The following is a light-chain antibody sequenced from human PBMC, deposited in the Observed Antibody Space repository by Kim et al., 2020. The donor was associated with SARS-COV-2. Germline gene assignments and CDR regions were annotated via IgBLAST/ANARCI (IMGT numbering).Light chain of an antibody. V-gene: IGKV3D-15*01. CDR3: QQYIKWPHT. CDR1: QSVASN. CDR2: GAS. J-gene: IGKJ2*01. Sequence: PGDRATFPCRASQSVASNLAWYQQKAGQAPRLLIYGASDRATGIPARFRGSGSETEFTLTISSLQSEDSAIYFCQQYIKWPHTFGQGTKLEI.